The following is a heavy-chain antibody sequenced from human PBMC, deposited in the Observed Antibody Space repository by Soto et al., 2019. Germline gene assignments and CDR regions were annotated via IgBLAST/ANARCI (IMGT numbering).Heavy chain of an antibody. D-gene: IGHD6-13*01. J-gene: IGHJ5*02. CDR1: GFTFSSYS. CDR3: ARDPSSLNWFDP. Sequence: GSLRLSCAASGFTFSSYSMNWVRQAPGKGLEWVSSISSSSSYIYYADSVKGRFTISRDNAKNSLYLQMNSLRAEDTAVYYCARDPSSLNWFDPWGQGTLVTVSS. V-gene: IGHV3-21*01. CDR2: ISSSSSYI.